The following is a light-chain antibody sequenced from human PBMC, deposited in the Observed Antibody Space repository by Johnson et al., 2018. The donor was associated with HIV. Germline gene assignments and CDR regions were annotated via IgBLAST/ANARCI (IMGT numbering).Light chain of an antibody. CDR1: RSNIGNNY. J-gene: IGLJ1*01. Sequence: QSVLTQPPSVSAAPGQKVTISCSGSRSNIGNNYVSWYQQLPGTAPKLLISNNSKRPSGIPDRFSGSKSGTSATLAITGLKTGDEADYYCGAWDSSLSAYVFGTGTQVTV. V-gene: IGLV1-51*01. CDR3: GAWDSSLSAYV. CDR2: NNS.